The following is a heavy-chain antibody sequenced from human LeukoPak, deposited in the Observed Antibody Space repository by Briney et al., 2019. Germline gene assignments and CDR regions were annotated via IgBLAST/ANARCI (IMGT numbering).Heavy chain of an antibody. D-gene: IGHD6-6*01. CDR3: AKDRIAARVPLDY. CDR2: ISGSGGST. Sequence: GGSLRLSCAASGFTFSSYAMSRVRQAPGKGLEWVSAISGSGGSTYYADSVKGRFTISRDNSKNTLYLQMNSLRAEDTAVYYCAKDRIAARVPLDYWGQGTLVTVSS. V-gene: IGHV3-23*01. J-gene: IGHJ4*02. CDR1: GFTFSSYA.